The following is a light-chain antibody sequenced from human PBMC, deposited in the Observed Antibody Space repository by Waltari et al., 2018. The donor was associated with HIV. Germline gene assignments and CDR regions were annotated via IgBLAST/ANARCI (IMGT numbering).Light chain of an antibody. CDR3: QQYETYYT. Sequence: DIKMTQSPSVLSASLGDRITISCRASQNVNNWVAWYQQKPGKAPKLLLQTASTLARGVPSRFSGRGSGAVFTLTIAGLQPDDYATYYCQQYETYYTFGLGT. CDR2: TAS. CDR1: QNVNNW. J-gene: IGKJ2*01. V-gene: IGKV1-5*03.